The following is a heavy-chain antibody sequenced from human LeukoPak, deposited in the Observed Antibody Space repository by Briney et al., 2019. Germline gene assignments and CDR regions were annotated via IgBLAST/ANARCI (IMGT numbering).Heavy chain of an antibody. CDR2: IKEDGSEK. Sequence: GGSLRLSCVASGFSFSTYLMSWVRQAPGKGLEWVANIKEDGSEKKYVDSVRGRFTISRDNAKNSLYLQMNSLRADDTAMYYCARDLDSSSWWNWFDPWGQGTLVTVSS. V-gene: IGHV3-7*01. CDR3: ARDLDSSSWWNWFDP. CDR1: GFSFSTYL. J-gene: IGHJ5*02. D-gene: IGHD6-13*01.